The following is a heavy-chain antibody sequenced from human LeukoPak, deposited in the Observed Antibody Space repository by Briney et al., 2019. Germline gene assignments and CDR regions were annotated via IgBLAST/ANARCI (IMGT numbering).Heavy chain of an antibody. CDR3: ARHGNYDSSGYYCDY. J-gene: IGHJ4*02. CDR2: IYYSGST. V-gene: IGHV4-61*10. CDR1: GGSISSGSYY. D-gene: IGHD3-22*01. Sequence: SETLSLTCTVSGGSISSGSYYWSWIRQPAGKGLEWIGYIYYSGSTNYNPSLKSRVTISVDTSKNQFSLKLSSVTAADTAVYYCARHGNYDSSGYYCDYWGQGTLVTVSS.